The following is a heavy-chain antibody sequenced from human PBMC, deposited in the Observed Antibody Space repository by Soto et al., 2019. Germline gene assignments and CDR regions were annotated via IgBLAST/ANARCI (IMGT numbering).Heavy chain of an antibody. V-gene: IGHV5-10-1*01. Sequence: PGESLKISCKGSGYSFTSYWISWVRQMPGKGLEWMGRIDPSDSYTNYSPSFQGHVTISADKSISTAYLQWSSLKASDTAMYYCARLGRYSSSWYSEYYYGMDVWGQGTTVNVS. CDR2: IDPSDSYT. CDR3: ARLGRYSSSWYSEYYYGMDV. J-gene: IGHJ6*02. CDR1: GYSFTSYW. D-gene: IGHD6-13*01.